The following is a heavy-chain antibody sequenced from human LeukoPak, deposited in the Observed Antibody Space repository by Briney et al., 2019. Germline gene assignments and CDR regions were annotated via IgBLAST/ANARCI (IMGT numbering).Heavy chain of an antibody. V-gene: IGHV1-46*01. CDR1: GGTFSSYA. D-gene: IGHD2-15*01. CDR3: ARTPCSGGSCYSLGT. J-gene: IGHJ5*02. Sequence: ASVKVSCKASGGTFSSYAISWVRQAPGQGLEWMGIINPSGGSTSYAQKFQGRVTMTRDTSTSTVYMELSSLRSEDTAVYYCARTPCSGGSCYSLGTWGQGTLVTVSS. CDR2: INPSGGST.